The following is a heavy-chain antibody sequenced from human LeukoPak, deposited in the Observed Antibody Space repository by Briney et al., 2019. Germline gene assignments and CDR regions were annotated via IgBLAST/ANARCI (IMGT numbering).Heavy chain of an antibody. J-gene: IGHJ4*02. V-gene: IGHV3-23*01. D-gene: IGHD3-22*01. CDR3: AKVRYYDSSGSLDY. CDR2: ISGSGGST. CDR1: GFPFNTYA. Sequence: GGSLRLSCAASGFPFNTYAMSWVRQAPGKGLEWVSAISGSGGSTYYADSVKGRFTISRDNSKNTLYLQMNSLRAEDTAVYYCAKVRYYDSSGSLDYWGQGTLVTVSS.